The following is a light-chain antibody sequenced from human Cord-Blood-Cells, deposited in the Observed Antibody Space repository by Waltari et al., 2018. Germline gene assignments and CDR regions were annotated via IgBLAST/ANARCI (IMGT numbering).Light chain of an antibody. CDR2: GNS. CDR3: QSYDSSLSGYV. Sequence: QSVLTQPPSVSGAPGQRVTISCTGSSSNIGAGYAVHWYQQLPGIAPKPLIYGNSNRPSGVPDRFSCSKSGTSASLAITGLQAEDEADYYCQSYDSSLSGYVFGTGTKVTVL. J-gene: IGLJ1*01. CDR1: SSNIGAGYA. V-gene: IGLV1-40*01.